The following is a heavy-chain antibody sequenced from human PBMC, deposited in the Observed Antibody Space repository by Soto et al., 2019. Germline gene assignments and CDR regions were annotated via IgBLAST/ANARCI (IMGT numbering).Heavy chain of an antibody. CDR3: ARGSHSLNSEKFYYYYNMDV. J-gene: IGHJ6*02. D-gene: IGHD1-26*01. Sequence: QFQLVESGGGVVQPGRSLRLSCAASGFSFSDYGMHWVRQAPGKGLEWVAVIWYDGNNKYYVDSVKGRFTISRDNSKNTVYLQMNSLRAEDTAVYYCARGSHSLNSEKFYYYYNMDVWCQGTTVTVSS. CDR1: GFSFSDYG. V-gene: IGHV3-33*01. CDR2: IWYDGNNK.